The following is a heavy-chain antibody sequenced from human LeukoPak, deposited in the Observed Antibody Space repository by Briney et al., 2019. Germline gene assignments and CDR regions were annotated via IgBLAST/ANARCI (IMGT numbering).Heavy chain of an antibody. CDR2: IYYSGST. CDR3: ARAAHIVVVTAIYYFDY. D-gene: IGHD2-21*02. CDR1: GGSISSGGYY. V-gene: IGHV4-31*03. Sequence: SETLSLTCTVSGGSISSGGYYWSWIRQHPGKGLEWIGYIYYSGSTYFNPSLKSRVTISVDTSKNQFSLKLSSVTAADTAVYYCARAAHIVVVTAIYYFDYWGQGTLVTVSS. J-gene: IGHJ4*02.